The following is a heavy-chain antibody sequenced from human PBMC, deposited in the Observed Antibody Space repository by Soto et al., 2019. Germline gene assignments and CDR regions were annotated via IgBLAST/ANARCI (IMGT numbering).Heavy chain of an antibody. D-gene: IGHD4-17*01. CDR2: IYYSGST. J-gene: IGHJ6*03. CDR3: ARTSMTTVTTGGGPADYYYYMDV. Sequence: SETLSLTCTVSGGSISSSSYYWGWIRQPPGKGLEWIGSIYYSGSTYYNPSLKSRVTISVDTSKNQFSLKLSSVTAADTAVYYCARTSMTTVTTGGGPADYYYYMDVWGKGTTVTVSS. V-gene: IGHV4-39*01. CDR1: GGSISSSSYY.